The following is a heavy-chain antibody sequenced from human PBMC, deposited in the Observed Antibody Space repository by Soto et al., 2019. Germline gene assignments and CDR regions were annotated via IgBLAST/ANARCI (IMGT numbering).Heavy chain of an antibody. CDR1: GDTFSTYT. V-gene: IGHV1-69*12. CDR3: AREGLVLVPTTVNSDYYYYAMDV. J-gene: IGHJ6*02. D-gene: IGHD4-17*01. CDR2: IIPRSATS. Sequence: QVQLVQSGAEVKKPGSSVKVSCKASGDTFSTYTITWMRQAPGQGLEWMGGIIPRSATSNYAQKFQGRVTTTADEYPNTAYMELSSLSSEDTAVYYCAREGLVLVPTTVNSDYYYYAMDVWGQGTPVTVSS.